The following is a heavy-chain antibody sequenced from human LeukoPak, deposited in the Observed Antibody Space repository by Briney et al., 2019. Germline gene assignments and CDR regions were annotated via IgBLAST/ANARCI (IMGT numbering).Heavy chain of an antibody. CDR2: IYSGGST. CDR1: GFTVSSNY. CDR3: ARGYCSSTSCYDVWRPLDY. V-gene: IGHV3-53*01. Sequence: GGSLRLSCAASGFTVSSNYMSWVRDAPGKGLECVSVIYSGGSTYYADYVKGRVTISRDNSKNTLYHQMNSLRAEDTAVYYCARGYCSSTSCYDVWRPLDYWGEGTLVTVSS. D-gene: IGHD2-2*01. J-gene: IGHJ4*02.